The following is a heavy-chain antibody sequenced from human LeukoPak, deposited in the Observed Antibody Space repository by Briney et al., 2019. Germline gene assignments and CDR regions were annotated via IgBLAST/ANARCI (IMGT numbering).Heavy chain of an antibody. CDR2: ISGSGGST. J-gene: IGHJ4*02. CDR3: AKVPGGNAYFDY. Sequence: GRSLRLSCAASGFTFSSYGMSWVRQAPGKGLEWVSAISGSGGSTYYADSVKGRFTISRDNSKNTLYLQMNSLRAEDTAVYYCAKVPGGNAYFDYWGQGTLVTVSS. CDR1: GFTFSSYG. D-gene: IGHD4-23*01. V-gene: IGHV3-23*01.